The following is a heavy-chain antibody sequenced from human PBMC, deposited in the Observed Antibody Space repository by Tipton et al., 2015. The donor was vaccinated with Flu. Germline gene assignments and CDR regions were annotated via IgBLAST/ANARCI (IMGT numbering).Heavy chain of an antibody. Sequence: LRLSCSVSGDSIGSDYYWGWIRQPPGQGLEWIGNIHRSGTTYINPSLKSRVTLSVDRSQNQFSLRLSSVTAADTAVYYCAREGYKSRGHLWGQGTLVTVSS. CDR3: AREGYKSRGHL. CDR2: IHRSGTT. CDR1: GDSIGSDYY. D-gene: IGHD2-15*01. V-gene: IGHV4-38-2*02. J-gene: IGHJ5*02.